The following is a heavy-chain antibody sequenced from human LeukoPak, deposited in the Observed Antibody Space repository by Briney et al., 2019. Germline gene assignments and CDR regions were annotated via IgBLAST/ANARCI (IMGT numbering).Heavy chain of an antibody. J-gene: IGHJ4*02. CDR1: GFTFSSYE. Sequence: QPGGSLRLSCAASGFTFSSYEMNWGRQAPGKGLEWLSYITSGGSTIYYADSVKGRFTISRDNAKNSLYLQMNSLRAGDTAVYYCARSSYFDYWGRGTLVAVSS. V-gene: IGHV3-48*03. CDR3: ARSSYFDY. D-gene: IGHD1-26*01. CDR2: ITSGGSTI.